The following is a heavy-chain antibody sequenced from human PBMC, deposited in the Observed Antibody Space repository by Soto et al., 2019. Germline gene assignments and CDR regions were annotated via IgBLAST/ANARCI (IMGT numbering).Heavy chain of an antibody. CDR3: ARNWNLALVPAAYFDS. V-gene: IGHV4-39*01. CDR2: VYYTGTT. CDR1: NFAVLTSIYY. J-gene: IGHJ4*02. Sequence: LSLTCTVSNFAVLTSIYYWAWIRHPPGKGLEWVGTVYYTGTTYYNPSLQSRVTISIDTSKNQFSLNLNSVTAADTAVYYCARNWNLALVPAAYFDSWGQGTLVTVSS. D-gene: IGHD2-2*01.